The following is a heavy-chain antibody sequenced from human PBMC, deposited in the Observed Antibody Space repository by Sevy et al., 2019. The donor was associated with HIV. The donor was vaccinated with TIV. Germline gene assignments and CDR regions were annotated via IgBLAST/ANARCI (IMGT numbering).Heavy chain of an antibody. CDR3: ARSGIAVADYYYYGMDV. CDR2: IKQDGSEK. Sequence: GGSLRLSCAASGFTFSSYWMSWVRQAPGKGLEWVANIKQDGSEKYYVHSVKGRFTISRDNAKNSLYLQMNSLRAEDTAVYYCARSGIAVADYYYYGMDVWGQGTTVTVSS. J-gene: IGHJ6*02. D-gene: IGHD6-19*01. V-gene: IGHV3-7*01. CDR1: GFTFSSYW.